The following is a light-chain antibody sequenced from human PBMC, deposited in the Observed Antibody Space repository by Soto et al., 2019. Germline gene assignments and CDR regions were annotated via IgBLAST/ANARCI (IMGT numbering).Light chain of an antibody. CDR1: QGIFSW. CDR3: QQANSFPIT. V-gene: IGKV1-12*01. J-gene: IGKJ3*01. Sequence: DIQMTQSPSYVSASVGDRVTITCRASQGIFSWLAWYQQKPGKPPKLLLSVASNLEDGVSSRFSGSESGTDFTLTISSLQPEDFATYYCQQANSFPITFGPGTKVDIK. CDR2: VAS.